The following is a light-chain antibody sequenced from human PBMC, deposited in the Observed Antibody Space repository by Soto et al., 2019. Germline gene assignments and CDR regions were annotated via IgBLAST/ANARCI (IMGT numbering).Light chain of an antibody. CDR2: AAS. V-gene: IGKV1-39*01. CDR3: QQRTNRPPRT. J-gene: IGKJ1*01. CDR1: QTVSVY. Sequence: DIQMTQSPSSLSACVGERVTITCRASQTVSVYLNWYQQRPGYAPELLIYAASYLGNGVPSRFSGRGSGTEFTLTISRRQPEELATHYSQQRTNRPPRTFAQRTKVDI.